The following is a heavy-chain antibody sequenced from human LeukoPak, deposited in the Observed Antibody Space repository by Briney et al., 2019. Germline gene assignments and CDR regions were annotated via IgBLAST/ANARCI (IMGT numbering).Heavy chain of an antibody. V-gene: IGHV1-2*02. CDR2: INPNSGGT. CDR1: GYTFTGYY. J-gene: IGHJ4*02. CDR3: AREGGVVTAILFDY. D-gene: IGHD2-21*02. Sequence: ALVKVSCKASGYTFTGYYMRWVRQAPGQGLEWMGWINPNSGGTNYAQKFQGRVTMTRDTSISTACMELSRLRSDDTAVYYCAREGGVVTAILFDYWGQGTLVTVSS.